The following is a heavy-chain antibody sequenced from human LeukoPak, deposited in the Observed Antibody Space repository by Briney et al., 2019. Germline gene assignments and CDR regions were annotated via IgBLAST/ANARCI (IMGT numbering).Heavy chain of an antibody. J-gene: IGHJ3*02. D-gene: IGHD6-13*01. CDR3: ARDPLAAAGTWGSLGRGPPIPAFDI. V-gene: IGHV6-1*01. Sequence: SQTLSLTCAISGDSVSSNSAAWNWIRQSPSRGLEWLGRTYYRSKWYNDYAVSVKSRITINPDTSKNQFSLQPNSVTPEDTAVYYCARDPLAAAGTWGSLGRGPPIPAFDIWGQGTMVTVSS. CDR2: TYYRSKWYN. CDR1: GDSVSSNSAA.